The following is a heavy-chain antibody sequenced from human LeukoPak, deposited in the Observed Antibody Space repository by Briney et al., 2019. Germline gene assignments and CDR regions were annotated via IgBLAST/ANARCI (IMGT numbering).Heavy chain of an antibody. CDR2: ISGSSSDT. D-gene: IGHD2/OR15-2a*01. V-gene: IGHV3-11*06. J-gene: IGHJ6*02. CDR1: GFTFSDHY. Sequence: GGSLRLSCAASGFTFSDHYMNWIRQAPGKGLEWISYISGSSSDTNYADSVKGRLTISRDNAKNSLFLQMNSLRAEETAGYYSTRTFRIVHVWGQGTTVTVSS. CDR3: TRTFRIVHV.